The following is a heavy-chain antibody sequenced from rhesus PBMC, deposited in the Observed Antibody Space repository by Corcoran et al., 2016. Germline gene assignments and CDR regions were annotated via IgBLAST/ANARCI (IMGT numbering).Heavy chain of an antibody. CDR1: GFTFGDYG. V-gene: IGHV3-183*02. CDR3: TRYRGSWNFDY. Sequence: EVQLVESGGGLVQPGESLRLSCAASGFTFGDYGMHCVRQAPGKGLDWVSSITNTGDTVYYADSVKCRFTVSRDNAKNSLSLQMISLRAEDTAVYYCTRYRGSWNFDYWGQGVLVTVSS. J-gene: IGHJ4*01. CDR2: ITNTGDTV. D-gene: IGHD6-25*01.